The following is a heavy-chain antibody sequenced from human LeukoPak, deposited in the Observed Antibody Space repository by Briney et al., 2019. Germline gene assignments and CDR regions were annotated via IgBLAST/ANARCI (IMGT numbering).Heavy chain of an antibody. CDR2: INHSGST. J-gene: IGHJ6*02. CDR3: ARDYYYYYGMDV. Sequence: SETLSLTCAVYGGSFSGYYWSWIRQPPGKGLEWIGEINHSGSTNYNPSLKSRVTISVDTSKNQFSLKLSSATAADTAVYYCARDYYYYYGMDVWGQGTTVTVSS. V-gene: IGHV4-34*01. CDR1: GGSFSGYY.